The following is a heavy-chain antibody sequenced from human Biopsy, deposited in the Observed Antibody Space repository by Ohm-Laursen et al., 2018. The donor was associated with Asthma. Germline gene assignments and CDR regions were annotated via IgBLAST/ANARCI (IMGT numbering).Heavy chain of an antibody. V-gene: IGHV4-34*01. CDR2: VTHSGSA. D-gene: IGHD2-2*01. CDR1: GGSLSGYY. Sequence: SETLSLTCAVYGGSLSGYYWTWIRQTPGRGLEWIGEVTHSGSANYNPSLKRRVTILLDSSKNQFSLKVRSLTAADTAVYYCARHDHRWDTYADFWGQGTLVTVSS. J-gene: IGHJ4*02. CDR3: ARHDHRWDTYADF.